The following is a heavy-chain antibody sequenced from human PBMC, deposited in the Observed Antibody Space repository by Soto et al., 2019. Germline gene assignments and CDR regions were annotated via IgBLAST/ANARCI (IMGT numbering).Heavy chain of an antibody. D-gene: IGHD6-13*01. Sequence: KQSQTLSLTCAISGDSVSSNSAAWNWIRQSPSRGLEWLGRTYYRSKWYNDYAVSVKSRITINPDTSKNQFSLQLNSVTPEDTAVYYCARGPSIAAAGGGNWFDPWGQGTLVTVSS. CDR3: ARGPSIAAAGGGNWFDP. CDR2: TYYRSKWYN. CDR1: GDSVSSNSAA. V-gene: IGHV6-1*01. J-gene: IGHJ5*02.